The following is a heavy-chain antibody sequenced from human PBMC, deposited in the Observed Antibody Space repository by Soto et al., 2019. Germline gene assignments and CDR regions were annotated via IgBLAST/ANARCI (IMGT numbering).Heavy chain of an antibody. CDR1: GYTFTSYA. D-gene: IGHD1-26*01. CDR3: AQGEASY. Sequence: ASAQVSCKASGYTFTSYAMHWVRQAPGQRLEWMGWINAGNGNTKYSQKFQGSVTITRDTSASTAYMELSSLRSEDTAVYYCAQGEASYWGQGTLVPVSS. CDR2: INAGNGNT. J-gene: IGHJ4*02. V-gene: IGHV1-3*01.